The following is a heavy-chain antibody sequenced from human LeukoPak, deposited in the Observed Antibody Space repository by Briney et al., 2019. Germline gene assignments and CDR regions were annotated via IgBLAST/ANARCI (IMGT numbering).Heavy chain of an antibody. V-gene: IGHV3-74*01. Sequence: GGSLRLSCVASGFMFNKYGMSWVRQAPGKGLVWVSRISDGGSTTTYADSVKGRFTISRDNAKNTLYLQMNGLRAEDTAVYYCSRSAYYDGSGNYYDYWGQGTLVTVSS. J-gene: IGHJ4*02. CDR2: ISDGGSTT. D-gene: IGHD3-22*01. CDR3: SRSAYYDGSGNYYDY. CDR1: GFMFNKYG.